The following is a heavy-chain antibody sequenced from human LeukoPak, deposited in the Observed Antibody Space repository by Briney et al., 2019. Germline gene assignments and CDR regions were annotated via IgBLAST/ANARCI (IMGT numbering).Heavy chain of an antibody. J-gene: IGHJ4*02. CDR1: GFTFSSYA. Sequence: GGSLRLSCAASGFTFSSYAMSWVRQAPGKGLEWVSAISGSGGSTYYADSVKGRFTISRDNSKNTLYLQMNSLRAEDTAVYYCANEPHYYDSSGYYAGDYWGQGTLVTVSS. V-gene: IGHV3-23*01. D-gene: IGHD3-22*01. CDR2: ISGSGGST. CDR3: ANEPHYYDSSGYYAGDY.